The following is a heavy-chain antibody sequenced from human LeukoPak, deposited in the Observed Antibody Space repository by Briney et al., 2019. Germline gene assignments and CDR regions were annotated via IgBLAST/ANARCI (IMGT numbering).Heavy chain of an antibody. CDR3: AKHLLAYCGGDCYSDYFDY. CDR2: ISYDGSNK. Sequence: EGSLRLSCAASGFTSSSYGMHWVRQAPGKGLEWVAVISYDGSNKYYADSVKGRFTISRDNSKNTLYLQMNSLRAEDTAVYYCAKHLLAYCGGDCYSDYFDYWGQGTLATVSS. J-gene: IGHJ4*02. D-gene: IGHD2-21*02. CDR1: GFTSSSYG. V-gene: IGHV3-30*18.